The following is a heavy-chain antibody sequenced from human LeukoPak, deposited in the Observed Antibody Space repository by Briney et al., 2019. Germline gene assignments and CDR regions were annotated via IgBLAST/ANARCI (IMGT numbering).Heavy chain of an antibody. V-gene: IGHV4-34*01. J-gene: IGHJ5*02. Sequence: KPSETLSLTCAVYGGSFSGYYWSWIRQPPGKGLEWIGEINHSVSTNYNPSLKSRVTISVDTSKDQFSLKLSPVTAADTAVYYCARGGLYYDFWSGYSRDNWFDPWGQGTLVTVSS. CDR3: ARGGLYYDFWSGYSRDNWFDP. CDR2: INHSVST. D-gene: IGHD3-3*01. CDR1: GGSFSGYY.